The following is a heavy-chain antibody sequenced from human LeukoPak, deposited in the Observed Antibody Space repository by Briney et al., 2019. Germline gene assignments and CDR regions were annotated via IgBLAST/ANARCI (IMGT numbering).Heavy chain of an antibody. CDR2: ISSSSSTI. CDR3: ARAQIALEYSSGWYLFDY. V-gene: IGHV3-48*01. Sequence: PGGSLRLSCAASGFTFSSYSMSWVRQAPGKGLEWVSYISSSSSTIYYADSVKGRFIISRDNAKNSLYLQMNSLRAEDTAVYYCARAQIALEYSSGWYLFDYWGQGTLVTVSS. CDR1: GFTFSSYS. J-gene: IGHJ4*02. D-gene: IGHD6-19*01.